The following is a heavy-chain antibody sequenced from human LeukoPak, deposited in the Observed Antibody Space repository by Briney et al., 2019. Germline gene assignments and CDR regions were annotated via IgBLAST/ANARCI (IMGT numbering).Heavy chain of an antibody. Sequence: GGSLRLSCAASGFTFSSYAMSWVRQAPGKGLEWVSYISGSDTTYYADSVKGRFTVSRDNAKNSLYLQMNSLRAEDTAVYYCATVGGPMVRGVIIPQVFDHWGQGTLVTVSS. J-gene: IGHJ4*02. V-gene: IGHV3-48*03. D-gene: IGHD3-10*01. CDR1: GFTFSSYA. CDR3: ATVGGPMVRGVIIPQVFDH. CDR2: ISGSDTT.